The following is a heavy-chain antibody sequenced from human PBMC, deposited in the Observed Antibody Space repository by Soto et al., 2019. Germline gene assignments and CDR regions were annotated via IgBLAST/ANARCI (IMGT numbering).Heavy chain of an antibody. CDR1: GGSISSGGYY. J-gene: IGHJ4*02. D-gene: IGHD6-13*01. Sequence: PSETLSLTCTVSGGSISSGGYYWSWIRQHPGKGLEWIGYIYYSGSTYYNPSLKSRVTISVDTPKNQFSLKLSSVTAADTAVYYCARAGYSSSWYVWYFDYWGQGTLVTVSS. CDR3: ARAGYSSSWYVWYFDY. V-gene: IGHV4-31*03. CDR2: IYYSGST.